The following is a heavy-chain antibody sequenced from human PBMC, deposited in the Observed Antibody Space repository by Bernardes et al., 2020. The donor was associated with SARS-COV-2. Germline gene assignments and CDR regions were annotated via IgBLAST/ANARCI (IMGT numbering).Heavy chain of an antibody. Sequence: GGSLRLSCAASRFTFSSYWMSWVRQAPGKGLEWVANIKQDGSEKYYVDSVKGRFTISRDNAKNSLYLQMNSLRAEDTAVYYCARVASIAVAGLFLPYYYYVMDVWGQGTTVTVSS. CDR3: ARVASIAVAGLFLPYYYYVMDV. CDR2: IKQDGSEK. V-gene: IGHV3-7*03. D-gene: IGHD6-19*01. CDR1: RFTFSSYW. J-gene: IGHJ6*02.